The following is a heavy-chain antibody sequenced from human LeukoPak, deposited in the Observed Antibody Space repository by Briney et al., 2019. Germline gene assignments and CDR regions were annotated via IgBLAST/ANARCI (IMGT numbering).Heavy chain of an antibody. J-gene: IGHJ3*02. Sequence: ASVKVSCKASGGTFSSYAISWVRQAPGQGLEWMGGIIPIFGTANYAQKFQGRVTITADESTSTAYMELSSLRSEDTAVYYCARDLGTIRGDKTGGFDIWGQGTMVTVSS. CDR3: ARDLGTIRGDKTGGFDI. D-gene: IGHD3-16*01. V-gene: IGHV1-69*13. CDR2: IIPIFGTA. CDR1: GGTFSSYA.